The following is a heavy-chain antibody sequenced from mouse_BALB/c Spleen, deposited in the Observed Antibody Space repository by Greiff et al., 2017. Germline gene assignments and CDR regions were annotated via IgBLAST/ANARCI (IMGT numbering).Heavy chain of an antibody. CDR1: GFTFSSFG. CDR2: ISSGSSTI. Sequence: EVKLVESGGGLVQPGGSRKLSCAASGFTFSSFGMHWVRQAPEKGLEWVAYISSGSSTIYYADTVKGRFTISRDNPKNTLFLQMTSLRSEDTAMYYCARKTDGNYYAMDYWGQGTSVTVSS. J-gene: IGHJ4*01. CDR3: ARKTDGNYYAMDY. V-gene: IGHV5-17*02.